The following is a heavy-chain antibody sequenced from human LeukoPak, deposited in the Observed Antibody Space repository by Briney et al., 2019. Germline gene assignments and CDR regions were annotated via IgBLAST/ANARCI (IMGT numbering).Heavy chain of an antibody. J-gene: IGHJ4*02. V-gene: IGHV3-7*01. Sequence: GGSLRLSCAASGFTFSSYCMSWVRQAPGKGLEGVANIKQDGREKYYVDSVKGRFTISRDNAKNSLSLQMNSLRAEDTAVYYCARRRNLYSSSWYPLDYWGQGTLVTVSS. CDR3: ARRRNLYSSSWYPLDY. CDR2: IKQDGREK. D-gene: IGHD6-13*01. CDR1: GFTFSSYC.